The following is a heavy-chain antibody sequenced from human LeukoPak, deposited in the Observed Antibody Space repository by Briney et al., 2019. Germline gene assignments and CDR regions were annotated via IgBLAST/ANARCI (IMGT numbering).Heavy chain of an antibody. J-gene: IGHJ4*02. CDR3: SEGYFEPFAH. D-gene: IGHD2/OR15-2a*01. V-gene: IGHV4-59*02. CDR2: LSYTGKT. Sequence: TSETLSLTCVVSGASVSSSHWNWIRQLPGKSLEWIGCLSYTGKTDYNPSLTSRVAISLGTSKNQVSLKLRSVTAADTAVYYCSEGYFEPFAHWGQGILVTVSS. CDR1: GASVSSSH.